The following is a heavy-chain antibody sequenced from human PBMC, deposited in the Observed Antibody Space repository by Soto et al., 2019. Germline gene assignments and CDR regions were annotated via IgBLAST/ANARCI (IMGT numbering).Heavy chain of an antibody. CDR2: IVVGSGNT. Sequence: GAAVKVSCKASGFTFTSSAVQWVRQARGQRLEWIGWIVVGSGNTNYAQKFQERVTITRDMSTSTAYMELSSLRSEDTAVYYCAEGIAAGYGMDVWGQGTTVTVS. J-gene: IGHJ6*02. CDR3: AEGIAAGYGMDV. V-gene: IGHV1-58*01. D-gene: IGHD6-13*01. CDR1: GFTFTSSA.